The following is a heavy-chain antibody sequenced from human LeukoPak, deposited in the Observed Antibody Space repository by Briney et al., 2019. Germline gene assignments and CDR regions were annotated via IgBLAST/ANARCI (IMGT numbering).Heavy chain of an antibody. CDR1: GGSFSGYY. CDR2: INHSGST. D-gene: IGHD2/OR15-2a*01. Sequence: PSETLSLTCAVYGGSFSGYYWSWIRQPPGKGLEWIGEINHSGSTNYSPSLKSRVTISVDTSKNQFSLKLSSVTAADTAVYYCARGVLQPYDYWGQGTLVTVPS. CDR3: ARGVLQPYDY. J-gene: IGHJ4*02. V-gene: IGHV4-34*01.